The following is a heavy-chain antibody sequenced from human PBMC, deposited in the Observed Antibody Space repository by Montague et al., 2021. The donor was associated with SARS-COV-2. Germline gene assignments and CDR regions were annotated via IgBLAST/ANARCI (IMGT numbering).Heavy chain of an antibody. J-gene: IGHJ5*01. D-gene: IGHD3-10*01. CDR1: GGSFTNYY. CDR3: ARARGRTGWFDS. CDR2: INHSGST. Sequence: SETLSLTCAVRGGSFTNYYWNWIRQSPGKGLETLGEINHSGSTNYNPSLKSRVTISVDMSKSQVSLSLTSVTAADTAIYYCARARGRTGWFDSWGQGIQVTVSS. V-gene: IGHV4-34*01.